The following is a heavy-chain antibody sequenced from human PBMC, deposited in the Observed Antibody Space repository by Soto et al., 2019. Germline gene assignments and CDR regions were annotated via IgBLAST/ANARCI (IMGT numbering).Heavy chain of an antibody. CDR3: ARDKAKAGNWHFDH. V-gene: IGHV3-33*01. J-gene: IGHJ2*01. CDR2: IWYDGSNK. Sequence: QVQLVESGGGVVQPGRSLRLSCAASGFTFSSYGMHWVRQAPGKGLEWVAVIWYDGSNKYYADSVKGRFTISRDNSKNKLYLQKNSMGAEDTAVYYCARDKAKAGNWHFDHWGRGTLVTVSS. CDR1: GFTFSSYG. D-gene: IGHD6-13*01.